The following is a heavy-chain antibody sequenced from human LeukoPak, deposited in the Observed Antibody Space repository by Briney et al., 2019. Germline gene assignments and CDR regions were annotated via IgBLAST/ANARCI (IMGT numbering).Heavy chain of an antibody. CDR2: IYYSGST. CDR3: ASDKAEYYDFYYYMAV. V-gene: IGHV4-39*01. D-gene: IGHD3-3*01. Sequence: SETLSLTCTVSGGSISSSSYYWGWIRQPPGKGLEWIGSIYYSGSTYYNPSLKSRVTISVDTSKNQFSLKLSSVTAADTAVYYCASDKAEYYDFYYYMAVWGKATTVTVSS. J-gene: IGHJ6*03. CDR1: GGSISSSSYY.